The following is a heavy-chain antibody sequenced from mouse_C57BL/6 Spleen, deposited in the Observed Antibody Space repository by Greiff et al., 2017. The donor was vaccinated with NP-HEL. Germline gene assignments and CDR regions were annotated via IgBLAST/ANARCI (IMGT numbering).Heavy chain of an antibody. CDR1: GYTFTSYW. CDR2: IHPNSGST. J-gene: IGHJ4*01. D-gene: IGHD2-2*01. CDR3: AVPFMVTTRDYAMDY. V-gene: IGHV1-64*01. Sequence: QVQLQQPGAELVKPGASVKLSCKASGYTFTSYWMHWVKQRPGQGLEWIGMIHPNSGSTNYNEKFKSKATLTVDKSSSTAYMQLSSLTSEDSAVYYCAVPFMVTTRDYAMDYWGQGTSVTVSS.